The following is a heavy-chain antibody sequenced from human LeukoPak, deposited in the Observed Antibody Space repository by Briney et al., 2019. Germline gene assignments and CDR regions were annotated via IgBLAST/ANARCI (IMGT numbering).Heavy chain of an antibody. J-gene: IGHJ4*02. V-gene: IGHV3-23*01. Sequence: GGSLRLSCAASGFTFSSYAMSWVRQAPGKGLEWVSAISGSGGSTYYADSVKGRFTISRDNSKNTLYLQMNSLRAEDTAVYYCAKADGYNPRMYYFDYWGQGTLVTVSS. CDR2: ISGSGGST. CDR1: GFTFSSYA. CDR3: AKADGYNPRMYYFDY. D-gene: IGHD5-24*01.